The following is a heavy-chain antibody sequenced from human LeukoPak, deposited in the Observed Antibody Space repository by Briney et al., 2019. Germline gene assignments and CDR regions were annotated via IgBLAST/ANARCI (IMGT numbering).Heavy chain of an antibody. V-gene: IGHV1-18*01. D-gene: IGHD3-16*01. CDR1: GYTFTSYG. J-gene: IGHJ5*02. CDR3: ARDGSFTFGGVMGP. CDR2: ISAYNGNT. Sequence: GASVKVSCKASGYTFTSYGISWVRQAPGQGLEWMRWISAYNGNTNYAQKLQGRVTMTTDTSTSTAYMELRSLRSDDTAVYYCARDGSFTFGGVMGPWGQGTLVTVSS.